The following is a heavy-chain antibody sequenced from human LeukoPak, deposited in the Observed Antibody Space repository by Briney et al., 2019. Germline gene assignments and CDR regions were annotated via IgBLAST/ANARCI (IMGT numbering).Heavy chain of an antibody. CDR2: ISGSGGST. J-gene: IGHJ6*03. Sequence: GGSLRLSCAASGFTFSSYAMSWVRQAPGKGLEWVSAISGSGGSTYYADSVKGRFTISRDNSKNTLYLQMDSLRAEDTAVYYCARGLPPNYYYYMDVWGKGTTVTISS. CDR3: ARGLPPNYYYYMDV. V-gene: IGHV3-23*01. CDR1: GFTFSSYA.